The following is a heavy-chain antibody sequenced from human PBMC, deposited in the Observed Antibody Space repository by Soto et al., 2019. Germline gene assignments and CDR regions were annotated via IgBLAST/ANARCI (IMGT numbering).Heavy chain of an antibody. Sequence: PGGSLSLSCAASGFTFRNHWMTWVRQAPGRGLEWVANIKQDGSQKYYVDSVKGRFIISRDNARNSLYLQMDSLRAEDTAVYYCASRPSDVYYYGIFDYWGQGTLVTVSS. V-gene: IGHV3-7*03. CDR1: GFTFRNHW. CDR3: ASRPSDVYYYGIFDY. CDR2: IKQDGSQK. J-gene: IGHJ4*02. D-gene: IGHD5-12*01.